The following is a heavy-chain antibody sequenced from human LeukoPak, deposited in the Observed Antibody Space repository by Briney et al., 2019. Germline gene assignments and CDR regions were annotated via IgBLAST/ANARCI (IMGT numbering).Heavy chain of an antibody. D-gene: IGHD5-18*01. V-gene: IGHV1-18*01. CDR2: ISAYNGNT. CDR3: ARTEGPSAWGRPAMADY. CDR1: GYTFTSYG. Sequence: ASVKVSCKASGYTFTSYGISWVRQAPGQGLEWMGWISAYNGNTNYAQKLQGRVTMTTDTSTSTAYMELRSLRSDDTAVHYCARTEGPSAWGRPAMADYWGQGTLVAVSS. J-gene: IGHJ4*02.